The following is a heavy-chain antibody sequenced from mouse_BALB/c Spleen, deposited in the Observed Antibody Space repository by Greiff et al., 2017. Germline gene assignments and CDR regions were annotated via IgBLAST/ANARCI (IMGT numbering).Heavy chain of an antibody. D-gene: IGHD1-3*01. J-gene: IGHJ4*01. CDR3: ASNSPGAMDY. CDR2: INPSTGYT. V-gene: IGHV1-7*01. CDR1: GYTFTSYW. Sequence: VQLQQSGAELAKPGASVKMSCKASGYTFTSYWMHWVKQRPGQGLEWIGYINPSTGYTEYNQKFKDKATLTADKSSSTAYMQLSSLTSEDSAVYYCASNSPGAMDYWGQGTSVTVSS.